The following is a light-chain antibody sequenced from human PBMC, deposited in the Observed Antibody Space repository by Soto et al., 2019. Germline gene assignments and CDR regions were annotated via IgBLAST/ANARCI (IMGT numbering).Light chain of an antibody. J-gene: IGLJ2*01. CDR1: SEHSSYI. Sequence: QAVVTQSSSASASLGSSVKLTCTLSSEHSSYIIAWHQQQPGKAPRYLMKLEGSGSYNKGSGVPDRFSGSSSGADRYLTISNLQFEDEANYYCETWDSSTRVFGGGTKLTVL. CDR3: ETWDSSTRV. CDR2: LEGSGSY. V-gene: IGLV4-60*02.